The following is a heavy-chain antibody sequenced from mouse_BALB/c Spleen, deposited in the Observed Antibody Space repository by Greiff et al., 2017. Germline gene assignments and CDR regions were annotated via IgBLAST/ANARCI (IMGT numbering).Heavy chain of an antibody. J-gene: IGHJ3*01. Sequence: VQLKESGPGLVKPSQSLSLTCSVTGYSITSGYYWNWIRQFPGNKLEWMGYISYDGSNNYNPSLKNRISITRDTSKNQFFLKLNSVTTEDTATYYCARDADYGSSLFAYWGQGTLVTVSA. CDR3: ARDADYGSSLFAY. D-gene: IGHD1-1*01. CDR2: ISYDGSN. V-gene: IGHV3-6*02. CDR1: GYSITSGYY.